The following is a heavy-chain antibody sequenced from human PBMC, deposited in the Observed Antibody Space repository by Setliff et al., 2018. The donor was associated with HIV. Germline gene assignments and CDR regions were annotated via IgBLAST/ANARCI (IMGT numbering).Heavy chain of an antibody. CDR2: IGVTNDNT. V-gene: IGHV1-18*01. D-gene: IGHD3-16*01. Sequence: ASVKVSCKASGYTFTSYGISWLRQAPGQGLEWMGWIGVTNDNTNYAQSLQGRVTMTSDTSTSTAYMELRSLRSDDTAVYYCARDNPYFDPWGQGTLVTVSS. CDR1: GYTFTSYG. J-gene: IGHJ5*02. CDR3: ARDNPYFDP.